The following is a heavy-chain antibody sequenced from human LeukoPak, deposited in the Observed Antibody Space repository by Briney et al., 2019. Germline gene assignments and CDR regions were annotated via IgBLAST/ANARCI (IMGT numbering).Heavy chain of an antibody. V-gene: IGHV1-18*04. CDR2: ISAYNGNT. D-gene: IGHD6-13*01. CDR1: GYTFSGYY. J-gene: IGHJ5*02. CDR3: ARGFRGHAPGTIDP. Sequence: ASVKVSCKASGYTFSGYYMHWVRQAPGQGLEWMGWISAYNGNTNYAQKLQGRVTMTTDTSTSTAYMELSSLTSEDTAVYYCARGFRGHAPGTIDPWGQGTLVTVSS.